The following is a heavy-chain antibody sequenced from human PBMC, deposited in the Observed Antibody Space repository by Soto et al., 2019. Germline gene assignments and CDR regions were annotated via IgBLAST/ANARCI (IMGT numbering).Heavy chain of an antibody. CDR2: INAGNGNT. Sequence: QVQLVQSGAEVKKPGASVKVSCKASGYSFTSYAIHWVRQAPGQRLEWMGWINAGNGNTKYSQKFQDRVTITRDTSASTAYMELSSLRSEDTAVYYCARDLGGGPDYWGQGTLVTVAS. CDR1: GYSFTSYA. CDR3: ARDLGGGPDY. D-gene: IGHD2-15*01. J-gene: IGHJ4*02. V-gene: IGHV1-3*01.